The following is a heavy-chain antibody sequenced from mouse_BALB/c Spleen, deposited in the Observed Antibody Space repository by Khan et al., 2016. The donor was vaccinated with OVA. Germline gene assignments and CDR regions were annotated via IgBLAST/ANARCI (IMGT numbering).Heavy chain of an antibody. CDR3: ARRNYFGYTFAY. CDR2: ISPGSGNT. D-gene: IGHD1-2*01. Sequence: QVRLQQSGAELARPGASVKLSCKASGNTFTDHYINWVKKRTGQGLEWIGGISPGSGNTHYNEKFMGKATLTAETSSTTANMPLSSLTSEADAVYFCARRNYFGYTFAYWGQGTLVTVSA. CDR1: GNTFTDHY. J-gene: IGHJ3*01. V-gene: IGHV1-76*01.